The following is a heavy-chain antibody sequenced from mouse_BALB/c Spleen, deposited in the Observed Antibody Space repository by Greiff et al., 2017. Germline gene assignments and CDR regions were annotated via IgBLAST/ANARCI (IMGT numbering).Heavy chain of an antibody. Sequence: VQLQQSGAELVRPGALVKLSCKASGFNFKDYYMHWVKQRPEQGLEWIGWIDPENGNTIYDPKFQGKASITADTSSNTAYLQLSSLTSEDTAVYYCACYDYGCWFAYWGQGTLVAVSA. CDR1: GFNFKDYY. D-gene: IGHD2-4*01. CDR2: IDPENGNT. V-gene: IGHV14-1*02. J-gene: IGHJ3*01. CDR3: ACYDYGCWFAY.